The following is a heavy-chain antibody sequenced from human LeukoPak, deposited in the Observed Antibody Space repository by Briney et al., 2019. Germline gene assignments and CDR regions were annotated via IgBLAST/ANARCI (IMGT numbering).Heavy chain of an antibody. CDR1: GFTFSTYV. Sequence: GGSLRLSCAASGFTFSTYVMSWVRQAPGKGLEWVSRVSGNGDTYYADSVKGRFTISRDNSKNTVYLQMSSLRAEDTAVYYCAKSGGGSCYSFCDYWGQGNLVTVSS. CDR2: VSGNGDT. D-gene: IGHD2-15*01. V-gene: IGHV3-23*01. J-gene: IGHJ4*02. CDR3: AKSGGGSCYSFCDY.